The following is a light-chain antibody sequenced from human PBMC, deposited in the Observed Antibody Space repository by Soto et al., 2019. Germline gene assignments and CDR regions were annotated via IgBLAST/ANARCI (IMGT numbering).Light chain of an antibody. CDR2: AAF. J-gene: IGKJ3*01. CDR3: QQSYSTTFT. CDR1: QNINAY. Sequence: DIQMTQAPSSLSASVGDRVTITCRATQNINAYLNWYQVKPGKAPKLLIYAAFNLQSGVPSRFSGSGSGTDFTLTITSLEREDFATYYCQQSYSTTFTFGPGNKVD. V-gene: IGKV1-39*01.